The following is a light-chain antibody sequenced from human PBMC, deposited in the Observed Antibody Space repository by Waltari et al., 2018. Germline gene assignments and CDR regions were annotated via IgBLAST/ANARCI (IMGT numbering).Light chain of an antibody. CDR3: QQYGSSPLT. V-gene: IGKV3-20*01. CDR2: GAS. Sequence: EIVLTQSPGTLSLSPWERATLSCRASQSVSSSDLAWYQQKPGQAPRLLIYGASSRATGIPDRFSGSGSGTDFTLTISRLEPEDFAVYYCQQYGSSPLTFGGGTKVEIK. J-gene: IGKJ4*01. CDR1: QSVSSSD.